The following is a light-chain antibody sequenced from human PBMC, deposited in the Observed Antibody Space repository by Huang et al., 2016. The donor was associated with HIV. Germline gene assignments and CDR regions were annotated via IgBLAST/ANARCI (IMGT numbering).Light chain of an antibody. Sequence: DIQMTQSPSSLSASVGDRVIITCRASQRVTKYLNWYQHMPGKAPKLLIYGASTLQGGVSSRFSGSGSGTEFTLSISSLQPEDAATYYCQQSYRLPRTFGQGTSLEI. J-gene: IGKJ2*02. CDR1: QRVTKY. CDR3: QQSYRLPRT. CDR2: GAS. V-gene: IGKV1-39*01.